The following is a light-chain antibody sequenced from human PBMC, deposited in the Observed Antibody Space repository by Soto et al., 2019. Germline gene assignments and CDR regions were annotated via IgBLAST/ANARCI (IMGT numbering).Light chain of an antibody. Sequence: QSALTQPASVSGSPGQSITISCTETSSDVGGSNYVSWYQQHPNKAPKVMIYDVSNRPSGVSNRFSGSKSCNTASLTISGLHAEDEADYYCSSFTSSSTDVFGTGTKLTVL. V-gene: IGLV2-14*03. CDR1: SSDVGGSNY. J-gene: IGLJ1*01. CDR2: DVS. CDR3: SSFTSSSTDV.